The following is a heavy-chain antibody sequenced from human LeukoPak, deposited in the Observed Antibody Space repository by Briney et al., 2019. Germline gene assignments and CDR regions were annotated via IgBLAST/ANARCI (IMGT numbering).Heavy chain of an antibody. J-gene: IGHJ6*03. Sequence: GGSLRLSCAASGFTFSSYWMHWVRQAPGKGLVWVSRINSDGSSTSYADSVKGRFTTSRDNAKNTLYLQMNSLRAEDTAVYYCARAWKGAYYMDVWGKGTTVTVSS. CDR3: ARAWKGAYYMDV. V-gene: IGHV3-74*01. CDR2: INSDGSST. D-gene: IGHD1-1*01. CDR1: GFTFSSYW.